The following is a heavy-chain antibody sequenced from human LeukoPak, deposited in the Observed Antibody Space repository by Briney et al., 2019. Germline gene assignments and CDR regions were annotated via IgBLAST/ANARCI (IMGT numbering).Heavy chain of an antibody. CDR3: ARASGGGYYFDY. V-gene: IGHV4-34*01. CDR1: GGSFSGYY. J-gene: IGHJ4*02. D-gene: IGHD3-10*01. CDR2: INHSGST. Sequence: SETLSLTCAVYGGSFSGYYWSWIRQPPGKGLEWIGEINHSGSTNYNPSLKSRVTISVDTSKNQFSLKLSSVTAADTAVYYCARASGGGYYFDYWGQGTLVTVSS.